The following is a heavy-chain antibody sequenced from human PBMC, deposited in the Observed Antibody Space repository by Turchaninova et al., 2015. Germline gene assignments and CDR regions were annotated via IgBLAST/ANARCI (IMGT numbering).Heavy chain of an antibody. D-gene: IGHD3-22*01. J-gene: IGHJ4*02. CDR2: INYSGST. CDR3: ARADYYDSSGYPTFDY. Sequence: QVQLQESGPGLVKPSETLSHNSPVPGCSISSYYWSWFRQPPGKGREWIGDINYSGSTNYNPSLKSRVTISVDTSKNQFSLKLSSVTAADTAVYYCARADYYDSSGYPTFDYWGQGTLVTVSS. V-gene: IGHV4-59*01. CDR1: GCSISSYY.